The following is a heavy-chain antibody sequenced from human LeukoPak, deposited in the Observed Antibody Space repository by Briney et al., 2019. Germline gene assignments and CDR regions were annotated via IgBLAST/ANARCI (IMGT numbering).Heavy chain of an antibody. CDR2: IYYSGST. J-gene: IGHJ2*01. CDR1: GYSISSGYY. Sequence: SETLSLTCTVSGYSISSGYYWTWIRPPPGKGLEWIGYIYYSGSTNYNPSLKSRVTISVDTSKNQFSLKLSSVTAADTAVYYCARAQYSSGWYPEWYFDLWGRGTLVTVSS. D-gene: IGHD6-19*01. CDR3: ARAQYSSGWYPEWYFDL. V-gene: IGHV4-61*01.